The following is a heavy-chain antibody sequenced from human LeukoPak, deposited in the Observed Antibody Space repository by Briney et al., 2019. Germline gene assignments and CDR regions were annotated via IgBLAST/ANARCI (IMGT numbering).Heavy chain of an antibody. V-gene: IGHV4-61*08. CDR1: GGSISSGGYY. CDR2: IYYSGST. J-gene: IGHJ6*02. Sequence: SETLSLTCTVSGGSISSGGYYWSWIRQHPGKGLEWIGYIYYSGSTNYNPSLKSRVTISVDTSKNQFSLKLSSVTAADTAVYYCARVDSSGVYYYYGMDVWGQGTTVTVSS. CDR3: ARVDSSGVYYYYGMDV. D-gene: IGHD3-22*01.